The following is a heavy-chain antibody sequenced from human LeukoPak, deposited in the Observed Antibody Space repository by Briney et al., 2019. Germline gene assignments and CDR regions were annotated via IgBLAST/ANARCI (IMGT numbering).Heavy chain of an antibody. CDR2: IYYSGST. Sequence: SETLSLTCTVSGGPISSYYWSWIRQPPGKGLEWIGYIYYSGSTNYNPSLKSRVTISVDTSKNQFSLKLSSVTAADTAVYYCARRSIGYFDLWGRGTLVTVSS. D-gene: IGHD2/OR15-2a*01. V-gene: IGHV4-59*08. J-gene: IGHJ2*01. CDR1: GGPISSYY. CDR3: ARRSIGYFDL.